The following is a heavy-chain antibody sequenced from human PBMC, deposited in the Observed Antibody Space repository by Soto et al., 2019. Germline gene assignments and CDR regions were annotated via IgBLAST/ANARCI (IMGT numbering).Heavy chain of an antibody. D-gene: IGHD6-13*01. CDR1: GGSLSSGSYY. J-gene: IGHJ4*02. CDR3: AREAAGHDY. V-gene: IGHV4-61*01. CDR2: IYYSGST. Sequence: SETLSLTCTVSGGSLSSGSYYWSWIRQPPGKGLEWIGYIYYSGSTNYNPSLKSRVTISVDTSKNQFSLKLSSVTAADTAVYYCAREAAGHDYWGQGTLVTVSS.